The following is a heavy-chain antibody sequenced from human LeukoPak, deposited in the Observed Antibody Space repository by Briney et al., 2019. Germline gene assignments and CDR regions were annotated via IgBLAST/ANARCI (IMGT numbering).Heavy chain of an antibody. Sequence: SETLSLTCTVSGGSISSGGYYWGWIRQHPGKGLEWIGYIYYSGSTYYNPSLKSRVTISVDTSKNQFSLKLSSVTAADTAVYYCARERIVPLSYGMDVWGQGTTVTVSS. CDR1: GGSISSGGYY. CDR3: ARERIVPLSYGMDV. J-gene: IGHJ6*02. V-gene: IGHV4-31*03. D-gene: IGHD2-8*01. CDR2: IYYSGST.